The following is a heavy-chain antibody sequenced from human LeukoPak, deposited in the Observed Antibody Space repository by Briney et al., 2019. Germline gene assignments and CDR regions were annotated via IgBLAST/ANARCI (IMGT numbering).Heavy chain of an antibody. CDR3: TTYRYNYGSTGYSYFDF. J-gene: IGHJ4*02. V-gene: IGHV3-15*01. Sequence: GGSRTLSCAASGLTFANAWMSWVRQAPGKGLEWVARIISKTSGGTTDYAAPVKGRFIISRDDSKTTLYLQMNSLKTEDTAVYYCTTYRYNYGSTGYSYFDFWGQGTLVTVSS. CDR1: GLTFANAW. CDR2: IISKTSGGTT. D-gene: IGHD5-18*01.